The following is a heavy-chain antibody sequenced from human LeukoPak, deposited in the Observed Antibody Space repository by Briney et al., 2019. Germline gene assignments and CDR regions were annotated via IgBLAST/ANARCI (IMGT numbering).Heavy chain of an antibody. Sequence: SETLSLTCTVSGGSISSYYWSWIRQPAGKGLEWIGRIYTSGSTNYNPSLKSRVTMSVDTSQNQFSLKLSSVTAADTAVYCCASTYYYDSSGYYHFDYWGQGTLVTVSS. CDR1: GGSISSYY. D-gene: IGHD3-22*01. CDR3: ASTYYYDSSGYYHFDY. V-gene: IGHV4-4*07. J-gene: IGHJ4*02. CDR2: IYTSGST.